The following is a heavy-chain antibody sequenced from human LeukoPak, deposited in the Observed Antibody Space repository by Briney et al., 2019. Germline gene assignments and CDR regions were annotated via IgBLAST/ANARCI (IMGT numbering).Heavy chain of an antibody. CDR3: ARGATDITRWFDP. V-gene: IGHV3-7*01. D-gene: IGHD3-3*01. CDR1: DFSFSSYW. J-gene: IGHJ5*02. Sequence: GGSLRLSCAAYDFSFSSYWMHWVRQAPGKGLEWVANIKQDGSEKYYVDSVKGRFTISRDNAKNSLYLQMNGLRAEDTAVYYCARGATDITRWFDPWGQGTLVTVSS. CDR2: IKQDGSEK.